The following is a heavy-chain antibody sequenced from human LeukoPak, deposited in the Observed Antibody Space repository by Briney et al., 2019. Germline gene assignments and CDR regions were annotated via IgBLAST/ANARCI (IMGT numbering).Heavy chain of an antibody. CDR2: ISSSSSTI. D-gene: IGHD4-4*01. CDR3: AREYSNYGRYGMDV. J-gene: IGHJ6*02. Sequence: PGGSLRLSCAASGFTFSSYSMNWVRQAPGKGLEWVSYISSSSSTIYYADSVKGRFTISRDNAKNSLYLQMNSLRAEDTAVYYCAREYSNYGRYGMDVWGQGTTVTVSS. CDR1: GFTFSSYS. V-gene: IGHV3-48*01.